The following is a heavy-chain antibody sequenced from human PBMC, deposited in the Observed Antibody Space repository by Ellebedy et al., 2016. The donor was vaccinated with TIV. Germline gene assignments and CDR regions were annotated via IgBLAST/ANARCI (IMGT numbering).Heavy chain of an antibody. CDR1: GGSFSAYY. V-gene: IGHV4-34*01. D-gene: IGHD3-3*01. CDR3: AREGSGYNRPMTKYKWFDP. Sequence: MPSETLSLTCAVYGGSFSAYYWTRIRQPPGKGLEWIGEINHSGSTNYNPSLKSRVTISVDTSKNQLSMNLTSVTAADTAVYYCAREGSGYNRPMTKYKWFDPWGQGTLVTVSS. CDR2: INHSGST. J-gene: IGHJ5*02.